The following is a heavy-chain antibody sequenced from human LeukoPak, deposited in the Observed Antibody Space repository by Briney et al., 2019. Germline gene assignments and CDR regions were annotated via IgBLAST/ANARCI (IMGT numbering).Heavy chain of an antibody. V-gene: IGHV3-23*01. CDR3: ARGSSSWYIDY. J-gene: IGHJ4*02. D-gene: IGHD6-13*01. CDR1: GFTVATYA. Sequence: GGSLRLSCAASGFTVATYAMVWVRQAPGKGLEWVSTLSSSGGSTYYADSVKGRFTISRDSSKNTGYLQLNSLRPEDTAVYYCARGSSSWYIDYWGQGTLVTVSS. CDR2: LSSSGGST.